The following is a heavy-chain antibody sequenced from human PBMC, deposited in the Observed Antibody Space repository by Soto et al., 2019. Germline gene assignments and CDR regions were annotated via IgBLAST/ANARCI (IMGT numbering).Heavy chain of an antibody. D-gene: IGHD3-10*01. Sequence: ASETLSLTCTVSGGSISGYYWTWIRQPPGKGLEWVGSLFYGGTTDYNPSLKSRLTMSLDTSKNHFSLKLRSVTAADTAVYYCARHRGHAPVYWGQRTLVTASS. CDR2: LFYGGTT. J-gene: IGHJ4*02. V-gene: IGHV4-39*01. CDR1: GGSISGYY. CDR3: ARHRGHAPVY.